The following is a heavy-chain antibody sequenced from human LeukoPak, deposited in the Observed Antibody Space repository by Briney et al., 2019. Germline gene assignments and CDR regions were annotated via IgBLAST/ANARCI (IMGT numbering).Heavy chain of an antibody. V-gene: IGHV4-34*01. D-gene: IGHD3-22*01. CDR1: GGSFSGYN. Sequence: SETLSLTCAVYGGSFSGYNWNWIRQPPGKGLEWIGEINHSGSTNYNPSLKSRVTISVDTSKNQFSLKLSSVTAADTAVYYCARDPDDSSGYYDQAFDYWGQGTLVTVSS. J-gene: IGHJ4*02. CDR2: INHSGST. CDR3: ARDPDDSSGYYDQAFDY.